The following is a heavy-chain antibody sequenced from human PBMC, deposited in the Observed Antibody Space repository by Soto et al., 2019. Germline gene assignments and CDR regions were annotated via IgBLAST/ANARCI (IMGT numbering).Heavy chain of an antibody. CDR2: IIPIFGTA. CDR3: ARAQWLVLESRFDP. J-gene: IGHJ5*02. V-gene: IGHV1-69*13. Sequence: SVKGSCKASGGTFSSYAISWVRQAPGQGLEWMGGIIPIFGTANYAQKFQGRVTMTADESTSTAYMELSSLRSEDTAVYYCARAQWLVLESRFDPWGQGTLVTVSS. CDR1: GGTFSSYA. D-gene: IGHD6-19*01.